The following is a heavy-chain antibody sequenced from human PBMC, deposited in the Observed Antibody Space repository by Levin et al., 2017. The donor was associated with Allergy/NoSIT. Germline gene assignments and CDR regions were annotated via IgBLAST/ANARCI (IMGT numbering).Heavy chain of an antibody. J-gene: IGHJ4*02. CDR1: GGSISTYY. CDR2: IYYTGCP. Sequence: SETLSLTCTVSGGSISTYYWCWMRQPPAKGLEWIGYIYYTGCPNQNPSLKSRVTISVDTSKNQFSLKLSSVTAADTAVYDCARGPSGSYIRQFDNWGQGTLVTVSS. CDR3: ARGPSGSYIRQFDN. V-gene: IGHV4-59*01. D-gene: IGHD3-10*01.